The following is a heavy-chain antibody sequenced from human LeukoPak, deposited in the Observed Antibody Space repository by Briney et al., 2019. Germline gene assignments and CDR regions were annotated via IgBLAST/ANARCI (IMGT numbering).Heavy chain of an antibody. CDR2: IKQDGSEK. D-gene: IGHD3-9*01. V-gene: IGHV3-7*01. J-gene: IGHJ3*02. CDR3: AREGHYDILTGYYRATGDAFDI. Sequence: GGSLRLSCAASGFTFSSYWMSWVRQAPGKGLEWVANIKQDGSEKYYVDSVKGRFTISRDNAKNSLYLQMNSLRAEDTAVYYCAREGHYDILTGYYRATGDAFDIWGQGTMVTVSS. CDR1: GFTFSSYW.